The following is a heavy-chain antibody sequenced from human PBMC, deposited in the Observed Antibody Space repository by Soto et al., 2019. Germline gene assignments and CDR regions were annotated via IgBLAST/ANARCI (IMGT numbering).Heavy chain of an antibody. CDR1: GFTFSNYA. J-gene: IGHJ6*02. V-gene: IGHV3-23*01. D-gene: IGHD3-9*01. Sequence: PGGSLRLSCAASGFTFSNYAISWVRQTPGKGLEWVSVISGSGDFTYYADSVKGRFTISRDNPKNTIYLQMNSLRAEDTAVYYCAKNVWGITIFGGMDVWGQGTTVTVSS. CDR3: AKNVWGITIFGGMDV. CDR2: ISGSGDFT.